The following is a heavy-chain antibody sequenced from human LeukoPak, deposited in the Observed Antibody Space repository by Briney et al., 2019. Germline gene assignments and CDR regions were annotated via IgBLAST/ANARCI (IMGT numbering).Heavy chain of an antibody. CDR3: ARGNWNYAFIDY. Sequence: PSETLSLTCTVSGGSISSGSYYWSWIRQPAGKGLEWIGRIYTSGSTNYNPSLKSRVTISVDTSKNQFSLKLSSVTAADTAVYYCARGNWNYAFIDYWGQGTLVTVSS. J-gene: IGHJ4*02. D-gene: IGHD1-7*01. V-gene: IGHV4-61*02. CDR2: IYTSGST. CDR1: GGSISSGSYY.